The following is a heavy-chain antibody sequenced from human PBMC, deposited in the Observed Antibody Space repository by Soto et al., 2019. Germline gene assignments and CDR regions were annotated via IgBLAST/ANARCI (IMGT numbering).Heavy chain of an antibody. Sequence: SETLSLTCTVSGGSISSTNYYWGWIRQPPGEGLEWIGSIYYSGSTYYNPSLKSRVTISVDTSKNQFSLDLSSVTAADSAVYYCARLALHQPFDVWGQGRLVTVSS. CDR1: GGSISSTNYY. CDR2: IYYSGST. J-gene: IGHJ4*02. D-gene: IGHD2-2*01. V-gene: IGHV4-39*01. CDR3: ARLALHQPFDV.